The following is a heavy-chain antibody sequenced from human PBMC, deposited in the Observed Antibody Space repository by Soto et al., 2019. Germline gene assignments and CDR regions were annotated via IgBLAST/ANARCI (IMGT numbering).Heavy chain of an antibody. J-gene: IGHJ4*02. V-gene: IGHV4-30-4*01. Sequence: LSLTCTVSGGSISSGDYYWSWIRQPPGKGLEWIGYIYYSGSTYYNPSLKSRVTISVDTSKNQFSLKLSSVTAADTAVYYCARTLDSRGYYFDYWGQGTLVTVSS. CDR3: ARTLDSRGYYFDY. CDR1: GGSISSGDYY. D-gene: IGHD3-22*01. CDR2: IYYSGST.